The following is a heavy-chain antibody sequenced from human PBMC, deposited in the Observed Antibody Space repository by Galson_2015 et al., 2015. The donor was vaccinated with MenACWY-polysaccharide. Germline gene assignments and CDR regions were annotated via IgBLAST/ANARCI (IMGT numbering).Heavy chain of an antibody. J-gene: IGHJ6*02. CDR2: INWNSGSV. CDR1: GFTFDDYA. V-gene: IGHV3-9*01. CDR3: VKARGAERYYYSLDG. Sequence: SLRLSCAASGFTFDDYALHWVRQAPGKGLEWVSGINWNSGSVAYADSVKGRFTLSRDDAKRSLFLHMSSLRTEDTALYFCVKARGAERYYYSLDGWGHGTTVTVSS. D-gene: IGHD2-21*01.